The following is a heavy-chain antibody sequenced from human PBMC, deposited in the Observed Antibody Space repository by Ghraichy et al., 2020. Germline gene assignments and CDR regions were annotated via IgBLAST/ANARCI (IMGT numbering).Heavy chain of an antibody. CDR3: ARAYFDSSGYYSGGEVEIDY. J-gene: IGHJ4*02. CDR2: IHYRGNT. Sequence: SETLSLTCIVSGDSIISSYWGWIRQSPGKGLEWIGYIHYRGNTYYNPSLESRVAMSVDMSKNQFSLELNSVTAADTAVYYCARAYFDSSGYYSGGEVEIDYCGQGTLVTVSS. V-gene: IGHV4-59*01. CDR1: GDSIISSY. D-gene: IGHD3-22*01.